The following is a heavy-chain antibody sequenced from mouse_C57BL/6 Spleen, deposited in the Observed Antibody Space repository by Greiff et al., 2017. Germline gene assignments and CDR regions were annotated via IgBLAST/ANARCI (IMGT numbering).Heavy chain of an antibody. D-gene: IGHD4-1*01. CDR1: GYTFTSYW. CDR2: IHPYDSDT. V-gene: IGHV1-74*01. Sequence: QVHVKQSGAELVKPGASVKVSCKASGYTFTSYWMHWVKQRPGQGLEWIGRIHPYDSDTNYNQKFKGKATLTVDKSSSTAYMQLSSLTSEDSAVYYCAIKAASWDLYWYFDVWGTGTTVTVSS. CDR3: AIKAASWDLYWYFDV. J-gene: IGHJ1*03.